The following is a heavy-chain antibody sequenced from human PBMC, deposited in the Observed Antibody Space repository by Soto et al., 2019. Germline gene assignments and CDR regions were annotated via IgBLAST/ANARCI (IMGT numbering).Heavy chain of an antibody. CDR2: IKQDGSEK. Sequence: EVQLVESGGGLVQPGGSLRLSCAASGFTFSSYWMSWVRQAPGKGLEWVANIKQDGSEKYYVDSVKGRFTISRDNAKNSLYLQMNSLRAEDTAVYYCAREVQQWLTIPAEYFQHWGQGTLVTVSS. V-gene: IGHV3-7*05. CDR3: AREVQQWLTIPAEYFQH. J-gene: IGHJ1*01. CDR1: GFTFSSYW. D-gene: IGHD6-19*01.